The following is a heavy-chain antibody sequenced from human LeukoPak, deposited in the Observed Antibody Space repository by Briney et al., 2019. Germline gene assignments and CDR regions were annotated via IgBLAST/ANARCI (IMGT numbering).Heavy chain of an antibody. J-gene: IGHJ4*02. D-gene: IGHD7-27*01. Sequence: GGSLRLSCAASGFTFSSYSMNWVRQAPGERLEWVSSISSSGTYIYYADSVKGRFTVSRDNSKNTLFLQMNSLRAEDTAVYYCAKDGGLWVSAHWGDSWGRGTLVTVSS. V-gene: IGHV3-21*04. CDR2: ISSSGTYI. CDR3: AKDGGLWVSAHWGDS. CDR1: GFTFSSYS.